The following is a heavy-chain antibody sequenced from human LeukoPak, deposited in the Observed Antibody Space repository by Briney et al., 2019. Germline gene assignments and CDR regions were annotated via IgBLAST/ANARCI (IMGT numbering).Heavy chain of an antibody. CDR3: ARETTLTGYSSGLGFNY. J-gene: IGHJ4*02. Sequence: SETLSLTCTVSGGSISSYYWSWIRQPAGKGLEWIGRIYTSGGTNYNPSLKSRVTMSVDTSKNQFSLKLTSVTAADTAVYYCARETTLTGYSSGLGFNYWGQGTLVTVSS. V-gene: IGHV4-4*07. CDR2: IYTSGGT. CDR1: GGSISSYY. D-gene: IGHD6-19*01.